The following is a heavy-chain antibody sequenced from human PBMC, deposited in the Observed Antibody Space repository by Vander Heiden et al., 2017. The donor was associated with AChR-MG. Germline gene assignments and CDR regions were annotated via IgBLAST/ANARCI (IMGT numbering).Heavy chain of an antibody. CDR2: IYHSGST. Sequence: QVQLQESGPGLVKHAETLSLTCAVSGYSISSGYYWGWIRQPPGKGLEWIGSIYHSGSTYYNPSLKSRVTISVDTSKNQFSLKLSSVTAADTAVYYCAREGFVVVVAATRSFDYWGQGTLVTVSS. J-gene: IGHJ4*02. V-gene: IGHV4-38-2*02. D-gene: IGHD2-15*01. CDR1: GYSISSGYY. CDR3: AREGFVVVVAATRSFDY.